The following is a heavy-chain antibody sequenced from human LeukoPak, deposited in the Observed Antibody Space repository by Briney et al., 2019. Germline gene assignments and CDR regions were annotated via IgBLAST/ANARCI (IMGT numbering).Heavy chain of an antibody. CDR1: GFTFSNYC. V-gene: IGHV3-74*01. J-gene: IGHJ4*02. D-gene: IGHD3-10*01. CDR2: INTDGGST. CDR3: ARGGKYYGSGSYDNPNYFDY. Sequence: GGSLRLSCAAPGFTFSNYCMHWVRQAPGKGLVWVSRINTDGGSTTYADSVKRRFTISRDNAKNTLYLQMNSLRAEDTAVYYCARGGKYYGSGSYDNPNYFDYWGQGTLVTVSS.